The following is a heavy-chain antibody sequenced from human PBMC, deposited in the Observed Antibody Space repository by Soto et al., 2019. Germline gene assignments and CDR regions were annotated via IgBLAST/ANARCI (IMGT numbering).Heavy chain of an antibody. J-gene: IGHJ5*02. CDR2: INAGNGDT. D-gene: IGHD5-12*01. Sequence: ASVKVSCKASGITFSSYALHWVRQAPGQRLEWMGWINAGNGDTRYSQIFQGRVTLTRDTSASTVYLDLSSLRSEDTAIYYCARAISGYVTWGQGTLVTVSS. CDR3: ARAISGYVT. V-gene: IGHV1-3*01. CDR1: GITFSSYA.